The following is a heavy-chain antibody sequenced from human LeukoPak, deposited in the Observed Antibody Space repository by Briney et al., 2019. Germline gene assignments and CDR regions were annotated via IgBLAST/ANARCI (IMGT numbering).Heavy chain of an antibody. Sequence: SETLSLTCTVSGGSISSYYWSWIRQPPGKGLEWIGYIYYSGSTTYNPSLKSRVTISVDTSKNHFSLKLSSVTAADTAVYYCARELGGNFDYWGQGTLVTVSS. D-gene: IGHD3-16*01. CDR3: ARELGGNFDY. CDR2: IYYSGST. J-gene: IGHJ4*02. V-gene: IGHV4-59*01. CDR1: GGSISSYY.